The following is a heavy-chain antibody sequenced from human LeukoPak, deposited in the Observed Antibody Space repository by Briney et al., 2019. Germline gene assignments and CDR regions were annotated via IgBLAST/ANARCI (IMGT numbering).Heavy chain of an antibody. CDR1: GFTFSSYS. CDR3: ASTFPYCSDDDCAL. CDR2: ISSSSSYI. Sequence: GGSLRLSCAASGFTFSSYSMNWVRQAPGKGLVWVSSISSSSSYIYYADSVKGRFTISRDNAKNSLYLQMNSLRAEDTAVYYCASTFPYCSDDDCALGGQGTLVTVSS. J-gene: IGHJ1*01. V-gene: IGHV3-21*01. D-gene: IGHD2-15*01.